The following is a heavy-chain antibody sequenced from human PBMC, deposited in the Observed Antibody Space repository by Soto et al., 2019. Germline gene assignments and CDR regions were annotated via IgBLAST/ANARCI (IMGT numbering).Heavy chain of an antibody. Sequence: EVQLVESGGGLVQPAGYLRLSCAASGFTFSVYWMHWVRQAPGKGLVWVSRIDSDGSTTSYADSVKGRFTISRDNAKSTLYLQMNSLRAEDTAVYYCARPGYSNYGPGVDVWGQGSTVPVSS. J-gene: IGHJ6*02. CDR1: GFTFSVYW. V-gene: IGHV3-74*01. CDR3: ARPGYSNYGPGVDV. D-gene: IGHD4-4*01. CDR2: IDSDGSTT.